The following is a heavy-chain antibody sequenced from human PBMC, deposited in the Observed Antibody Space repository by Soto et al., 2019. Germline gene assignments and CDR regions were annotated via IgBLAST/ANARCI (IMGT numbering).Heavy chain of an antibody. Sequence: EVQLLESGGGLVQPGGSLRLSCAASGFTFSSHAMSWVRQAPGKGREWVSSTIDSGGRSYYADSVRGRFTISRDNSKNTLYLQMNSLRADDTAIYYCAKDKMEQWLVGGYYDYWGQGALVTVSS. D-gene: IGHD6-19*01. V-gene: IGHV3-23*01. CDR3: AKDKMEQWLVGGYYDY. J-gene: IGHJ4*02. CDR2: TIDSGGRS. CDR1: GFTFSSHA.